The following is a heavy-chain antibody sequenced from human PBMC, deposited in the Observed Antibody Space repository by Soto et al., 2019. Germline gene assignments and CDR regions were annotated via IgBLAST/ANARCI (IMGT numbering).Heavy chain of an antibody. CDR3: AREYYYDSSGYDY. D-gene: IGHD3-22*01. V-gene: IGHV3-7*01. CDR2: IKQDGSEK. Sequence: PGGSLRLSCAASGFTFSSYWMSWVRQAPGKGLECVANIKQDGSEKYYVDSVKGRFTISRDNAKNSLYLQMNSLRAEDTAVYYCAREYYYDSSGYDYWGQGTLVTVSS. J-gene: IGHJ4*02. CDR1: GFTFSSYW.